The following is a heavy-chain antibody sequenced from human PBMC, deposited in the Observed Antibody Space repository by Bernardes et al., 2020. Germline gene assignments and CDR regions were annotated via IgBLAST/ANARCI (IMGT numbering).Heavy chain of an antibody. D-gene: IGHD7-27*01. CDR3: ARDRKTGAWGWYFDL. J-gene: IGHJ2*01. CDR1: GFTFSSYW. V-gene: IGHV3-7*03. CDR2: IKQDGSEK. Sequence: GGSLRLSCAASGFTFSSYWMSWVRQAPGKGLEWVANIKQDGSEKYYVDSVKGRFTISRDNAKNSLYLQMNSLRAEDTAVYYCARDRKTGAWGWYFDLWGRGTLVTVSS.